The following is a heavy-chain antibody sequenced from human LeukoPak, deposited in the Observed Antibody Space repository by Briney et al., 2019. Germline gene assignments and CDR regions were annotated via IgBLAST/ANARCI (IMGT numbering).Heavy chain of an antibody. CDR1: GGSFSGYY. V-gene: IGHV4-34*01. D-gene: IGHD6-6*01. CDR3: ARRFSSSPVRYFDL. Sequence: SETLSLTCAVYGGSFSGYYWSWIRQPPGKGLEWIGEINHSGSTNYNPSLKSRVTISVDTSKNQFSLKLSSVTAADTAVYYCARRFSSSPVRYFDLWGRGTLVTVSS. CDR2: INHSGST. J-gene: IGHJ2*01.